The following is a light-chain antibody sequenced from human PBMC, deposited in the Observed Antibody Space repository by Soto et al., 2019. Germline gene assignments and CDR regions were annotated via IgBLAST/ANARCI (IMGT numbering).Light chain of an antibody. J-gene: IGKJ4*01. CDR3: QQYGTSPGT. CDR2: GAS. V-gene: IGKV3-20*01. Sequence: ESVLTPSLAVLSISPEEATTLSCSASQSVTTSYLAWYQQKPGQATRLLIYGASSRAIGIPDRFSGSGSGTDFTLTISRLEPEEFAVYYCQQYGTSPGTFGGGTKVDTK. CDR1: QSVTTSY.